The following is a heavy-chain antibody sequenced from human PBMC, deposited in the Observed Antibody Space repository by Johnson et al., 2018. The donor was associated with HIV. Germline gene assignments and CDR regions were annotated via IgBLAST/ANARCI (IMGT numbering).Heavy chain of an antibody. CDR1: GFTVSSNY. J-gene: IGHJ3*02. CDR2: IYSGGST. CDR3: ARDRQSGGGEADAFDI. Sequence: VQLVESGGGLIQPGGSLRLSCAASGFTVSSNYMSWVRQAPGKGLEWVSVIYSGGSTYYADSVKGRFTISRDNSKNTVYLQMHSLRAEDTAVYYCARDRQSGGGEADAFDIWGQGTMVTVSS. V-gene: IGHV3-53*01. D-gene: IGHD3-16*01.